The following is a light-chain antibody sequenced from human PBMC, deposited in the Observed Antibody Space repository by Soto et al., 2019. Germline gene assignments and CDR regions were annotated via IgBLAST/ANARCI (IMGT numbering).Light chain of an antibody. CDR3: AVWDDILNRPV. J-gene: IGLJ2*01. CDR1: RSNIAGNA. V-gene: IGLV1-44*01. Sequence: QSVLSQPPSASGTPGQRVTISCSGTRSNIAGNAVNWYQQLPGTAPKLLIFSDSQRPSGVPDRFSASKYGTSASLAISGLQDDDEALYHCAVWDDILNRPVFGGGTKLTVL. CDR2: SDS.